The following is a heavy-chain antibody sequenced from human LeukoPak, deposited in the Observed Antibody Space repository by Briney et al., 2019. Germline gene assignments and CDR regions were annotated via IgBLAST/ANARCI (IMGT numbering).Heavy chain of an antibody. CDR3: ARAWMDAFDI. D-gene: IGHD2-2*03. Sequence: LEWVSVIYSGGSTYYADSVKGRFTISRDNSKNTLYLQMNSLRAEDTAVYYCARAWMDAFDIWGQGTMVTVSS. CDR2: IYSGGST. V-gene: IGHV3-66*01. J-gene: IGHJ3*02.